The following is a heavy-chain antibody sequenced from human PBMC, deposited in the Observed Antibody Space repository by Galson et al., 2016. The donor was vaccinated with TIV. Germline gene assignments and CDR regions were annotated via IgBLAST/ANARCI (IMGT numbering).Heavy chain of an antibody. Sequence: CKASGVTFSSYAISWVRQAPGQGLEWMGGLIPMFGITNYAQRFQGRVTITADGSTSTVYMELSSLRSEDTAVYYCARSNSYNFYYMAVWGQGTTVTVSS. D-gene: IGHD2/OR15-2a*01. J-gene: IGHJ6*03. V-gene: IGHV1-69*01. CDR1: GVTFSSYA. CDR2: LIPMFGIT. CDR3: ARSNSYNFYYMAV.